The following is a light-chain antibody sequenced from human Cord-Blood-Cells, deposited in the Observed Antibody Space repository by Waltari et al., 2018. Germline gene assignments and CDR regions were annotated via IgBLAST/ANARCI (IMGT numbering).Light chain of an antibody. CDR3: QAWDSISWV. CDR2: QDS. V-gene: IGLV3-1*01. Sequence: SYELTQPPSVSVSPGQTASITCSGDKLGDKYACWYQQKPGQSPVLVIYQDSKRPSGIPERFSGSNSGNTATLTISGTQAIDEADYYCQAWDSISWVFGGGTKLTVL. J-gene: IGLJ3*02. CDR1: KLGDKY.